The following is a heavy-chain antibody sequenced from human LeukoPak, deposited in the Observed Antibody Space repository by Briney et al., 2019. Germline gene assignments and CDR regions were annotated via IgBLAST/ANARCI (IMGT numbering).Heavy chain of an antibody. CDR1: GFTFSSYA. D-gene: IGHD3-16*01. V-gene: IGHV3-30-3*01. Sequence: GGSLRLSCAASGFTFSSYAMHWVRQAPGKGLEWVAVISYDGSNKYYADSVKGRFTISRDNSKNTLYLQMNSLRAEDTAVYYCAREVVSFHAFDIWGQGTMVTVSS. J-gene: IGHJ3*02. CDR3: AREVVSFHAFDI. CDR2: ISYDGSNK.